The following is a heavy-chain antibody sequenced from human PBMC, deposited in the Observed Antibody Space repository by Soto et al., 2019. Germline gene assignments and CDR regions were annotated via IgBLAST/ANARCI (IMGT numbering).Heavy chain of an antibody. V-gene: IGHV3-64D*06. CDR2: ISSSGGST. CDR3: VKGYSSSRYVWFDY. J-gene: IGHJ4*02. CDR1: GFTFSNSA. Sequence: HPGGSLRLSCSASGFTFSNSAMHWVRQAPGKGLEYVSAISSSGGSTYYADSVKGRFTISRDNSKNTLYLQMSSLRVEDTAVYYCVKGYSSSRYVWFDYWGQGTLVTVSS. D-gene: IGHD6-13*01.